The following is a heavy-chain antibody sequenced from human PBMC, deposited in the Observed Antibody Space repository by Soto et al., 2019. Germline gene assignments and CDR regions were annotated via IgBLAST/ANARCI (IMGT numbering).Heavy chain of an antibody. Sequence: QVQLVQSGAEVKKPGASVKFPCKASGYNFTDYPRPWVPQAPGQGLEWMGWINPNNSNTKYSQKFQGRVTISSDTSANTAYMELRSLTSEDTAVYYCAVVFYYYGSGSDSWGQGTLVIASS. CDR2: INPNNSNT. V-gene: IGHV1-3*01. J-gene: IGHJ5*02. CDR3: AVVFYYYGSGSDS. D-gene: IGHD3-10*01. CDR1: GYNFTDYP.